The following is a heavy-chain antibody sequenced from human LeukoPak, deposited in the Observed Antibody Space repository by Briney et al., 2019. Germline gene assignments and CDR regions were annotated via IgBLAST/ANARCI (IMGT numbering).Heavy chain of an antibody. CDR3: ARDLEREIRLGDSYFGDYYYYMDA. V-gene: IGHV1-46*01. J-gene: IGHJ6*03. D-gene: IGHD3-16*01. CDR1: GYTFTSYY. Sequence: GASVKVSCKASGYTFTSYYMHWVRQAPGQGLEWMGIINPSGGSTNYAQKLQGRVTMTTDTSTSTAYMELRSLRSDDTAVYYCARDLEREIRLGDSYFGDYYYYMDAWGKGTTVTVSS. CDR2: INPSGGST.